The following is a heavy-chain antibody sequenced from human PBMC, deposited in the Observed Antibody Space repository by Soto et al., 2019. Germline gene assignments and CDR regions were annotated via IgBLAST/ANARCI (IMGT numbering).Heavy chain of an antibody. Sequence: SVKVSCKASGGTFSSYAISWVRQAPGQGLEWMGGIIPIFGTANYAQKFQGRVTITADESTSTAYMELSSLRSEDTAVYYCASGAPGIYYFDYWGQGTLVTVSS. V-gene: IGHV1-69*13. D-gene: IGHD1-20*01. CDR1: GGTFSSYA. J-gene: IGHJ4*02. CDR2: IIPIFGTA. CDR3: ASGAPGIYYFDY.